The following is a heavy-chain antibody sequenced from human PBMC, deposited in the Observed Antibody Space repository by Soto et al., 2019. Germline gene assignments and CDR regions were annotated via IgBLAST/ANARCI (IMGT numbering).Heavy chain of an antibody. J-gene: IGHJ5*02. CDR3: ARHEGWTGPDQ. CDR1: GASIGSGGW. D-gene: IGHD2-8*02. CDR2: IFHDGNT. Sequence: QVHLQESGPGLVKPSETLSLTCAVPGASIGSGGWGGWVHQPPGKGLEWIAEIFHDGNTNYSPSLKSRVTISVDKSQNQFSLNVYSVTAADTAVYYCARHEGWTGPDQWGQGTLVTVSS. V-gene: IGHV4-4*02.